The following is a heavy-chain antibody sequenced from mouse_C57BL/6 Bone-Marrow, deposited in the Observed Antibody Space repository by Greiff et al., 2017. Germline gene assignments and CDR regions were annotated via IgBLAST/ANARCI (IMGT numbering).Heavy chain of an antibody. CDR3: ARTYYYGSSYAMDY. D-gene: IGHD1-1*01. CDR1: GFTFSDYG. J-gene: IGHJ4*01. CDR2: ISSGISTI. V-gene: IGHV5-17*01. Sequence: EVKLMESGGGLVKPGGSLKLSCAASGFTFSDYGMHWVRQAPEKGLEWVAYISSGISTIYYADTVKGRFTISRDNAKNTLFLQMTSLRSEDTAMYYCARTYYYGSSYAMDYWGQGTSVTVSS.